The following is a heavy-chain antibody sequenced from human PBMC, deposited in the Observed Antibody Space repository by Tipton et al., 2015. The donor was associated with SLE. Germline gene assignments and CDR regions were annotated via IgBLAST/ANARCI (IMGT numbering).Heavy chain of an antibody. CDR3: ARDKRPESGGYFDY. Sequence: TLSLTCAVYGGSFSGYYWSWIRQPPGKGLEWIGEINHSGSTNYNPSLKSRVTISVDTSKNQFSLKLSSVTAADTAVYYCARDKRPESGGYFDYWGQGTLVTVSS. J-gene: IGHJ4*02. D-gene: IGHD2-8*02. CDR2: INHSGST. V-gene: IGHV4-34*01. CDR1: GGSFSGYY.